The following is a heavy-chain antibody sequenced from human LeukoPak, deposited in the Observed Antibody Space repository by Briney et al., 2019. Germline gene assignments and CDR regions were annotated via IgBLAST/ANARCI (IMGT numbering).Heavy chain of an antibody. CDR1: GYTFTSYG. Sequence: ASVKVSCKSSGYTFTSYGISWVRQAPGQGLEWMGWISAYNGNTNYAQKFQGRVTMTRDTSISTAYMELSRLRADDTAVYYCARGAVACTGGSFDYWGQGTLVTVSS. CDR2: ISAYNGNT. J-gene: IGHJ4*02. V-gene: IGHV1-18*01. CDR3: ARGAVACTGGSFDY. D-gene: IGHD6-19*01.